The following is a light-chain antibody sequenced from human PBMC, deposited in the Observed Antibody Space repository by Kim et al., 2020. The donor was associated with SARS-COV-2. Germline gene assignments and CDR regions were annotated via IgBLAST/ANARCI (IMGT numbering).Light chain of an antibody. CDR1: SSDIGTYNY. CDR2: DVA. J-gene: IGLJ3*02. Sequence: QSALTQPASVSGSPGQSITISCTGTSSDIGTYNYVSWYQQHPGRAPNLMIYDVAKRPSGVSHRFSGSKSGNTASLTISGLQAEDEADYYCSSFASSTTWVFGGVTQLTVL. V-gene: IGLV2-14*01. CDR3: SSFASSTTWV.